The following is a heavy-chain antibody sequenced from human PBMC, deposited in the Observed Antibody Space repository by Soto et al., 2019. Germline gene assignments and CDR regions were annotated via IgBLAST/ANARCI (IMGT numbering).Heavy chain of an antibody. J-gene: IGHJ3*02. Sequence: QVQLVESGGGVVQPGRSLRLSCAASGFTFSSYGMHWVRQAPGKGLEWVAVISYDGSNKYYADSVKGRFTISRDNSKNTLYLQMNSLRAEDTAVYYCAKDMGDMATKSRYAFDIWGQGTMVTVSS. CDR3: AKDMGDMATKSRYAFDI. CDR1: GFTFSSYG. V-gene: IGHV3-30*18. D-gene: IGHD3-16*01. CDR2: ISYDGSNK.